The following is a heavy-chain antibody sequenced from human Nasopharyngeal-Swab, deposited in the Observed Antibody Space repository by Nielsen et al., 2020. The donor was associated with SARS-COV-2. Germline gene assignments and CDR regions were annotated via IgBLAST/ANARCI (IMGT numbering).Heavy chain of an antibody. V-gene: IGHV3-30-3*01. J-gene: IGHJ4*02. Sequence: WIRQPPGKGLEWVAVISYDGSNKYYADSVKGRFTTSRDNSKNTLYLQMNSLRAEDTAVYYCARGGGSSSSAPFDYWGQGTLVTVSS. CDR3: ARGGGSSSSAPFDY. D-gene: IGHD6-6*01. CDR2: ISYDGSNK.